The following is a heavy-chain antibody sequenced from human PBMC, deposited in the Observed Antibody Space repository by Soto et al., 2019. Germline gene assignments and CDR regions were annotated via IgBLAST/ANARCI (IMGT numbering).Heavy chain of an antibody. D-gene: IGHD1-7*01. CDR3: ARNGTSSSSLNHYSGMDV. CDR2: IVPMLGTP. Sequence: QVQLVQSGAEVKEPGSSLRVSCKASGGSFNNFIMNWVRQTPGQGLEWMGGIVPMLGTPTYAEKFKGRVMISAAGSTSNDDMGVACLRPEDTATYYCARNGTSSSSLNHYSGMDVWGQGTTVTVSS. CDR1: GGSFNNFI. J-gene: IGHJ6*02. V-gene: IGHV1-69*01.